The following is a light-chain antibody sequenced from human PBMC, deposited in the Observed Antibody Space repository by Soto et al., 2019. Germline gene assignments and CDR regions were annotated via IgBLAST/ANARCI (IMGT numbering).Light chain of an antibody. CDR1: QTVRNNY. CDR2: DAS. J-gene: IGKJ1*01. CDR3: HQYDSIVQT. V-gene: IGKV3-20*01. Sequence: SVLAQSPETLSLSPGERATLSCRASQTVRNNYLAWYQQKPGQAPRLLIYDASTRATATPERFSGSGSGTDFTLTISRLAPEDFAVYYCHQYDSIVQTFGQGTKVDIK.